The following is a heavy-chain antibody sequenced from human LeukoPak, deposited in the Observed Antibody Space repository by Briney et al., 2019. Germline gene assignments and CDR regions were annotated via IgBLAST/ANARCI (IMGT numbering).Heavy chain of an antibody. V-gene: IGHV3-7*01. CDR1: GFTFSSYW. CDR2: IKQDGSEK. J-gene: IGHJ4*02. D-gene: IGHD5-18*01. CDR3: ARVLGRRIQLWALDY. Sequence: GSLRLSCAASGFTFSSYWMSWVRQAPGKGLEWVANIKQDGSEKYYVDSVKGRFTISRDNAKNSLYLQMNSLRAEDTAVYYCARVLGRRIQLWALDYWGQGTLVTVSS.